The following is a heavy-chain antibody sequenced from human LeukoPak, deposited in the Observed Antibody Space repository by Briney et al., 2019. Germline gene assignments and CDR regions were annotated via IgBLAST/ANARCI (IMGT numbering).Heavy chain of an antibody. CDR3: ASEAYSSSSRITYFDY. V-gene: IGHV1-46*01. D-gene: IGHD6-6*01. J-gene: IGHJ4*02. CDR2: ISPTGGST. CDR1: GYTFTNYF. Sequence: ASVKVSCKASGYTFTNYFMHWVRQAPGQGLEWMGIISPTGGSTSYAQKFQGRATMTRDTSTSTVYMELSSLSSEDTAVYYCASEAYSSSSRITYFDYWGQGTLVTVSS.